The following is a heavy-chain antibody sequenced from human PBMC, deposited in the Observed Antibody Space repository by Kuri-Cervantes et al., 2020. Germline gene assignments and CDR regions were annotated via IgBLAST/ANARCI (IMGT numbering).Heavy chain of an antibody. CDR3: AKERYSNYGNWFDP. CDR1: GFIFSNYG. Sequence: GESLKISCAASGFIFSNYGMHWVRQAPGKGLEWVANIKQDGSEKYYVDSVKGRFTISRDNAKNSLYLQMNSLRAEDTAVYYCAKERYSNYGNWFDPWGQGTLVTVSS. J-gene: IGHJ5*02. D-gene: IGHD4-11*01. V-gene: IGHV3-7*01. CDR2: IKQDGSEK.